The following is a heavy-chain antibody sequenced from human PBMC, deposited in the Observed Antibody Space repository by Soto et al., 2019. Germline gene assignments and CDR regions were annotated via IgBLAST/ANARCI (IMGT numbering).Heavy chain of an antibody. J-gene: IGHJ2*01. CDR1: GYTFTDYY. Sequence: QVQLVQSGAEVKKPGASVKVSCKASGYTFTDYYMHWVRQAPGQGLEWMGWINPNSGGTKYAQKFQAWVTMTADTSISTAYLEVSRLRSDHTAVYYCARDIRSGYSKYSYFDLWGRGTLVTVSS. CDR3: ARDIRSGYSKYSYFDL. V-gene: IGHV1-2*04. D-gene: IGHD3-3*01. CDR2: INPNSGGT.